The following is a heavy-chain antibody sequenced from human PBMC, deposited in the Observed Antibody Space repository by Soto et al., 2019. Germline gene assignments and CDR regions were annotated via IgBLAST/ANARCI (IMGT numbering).Heavy chain of an antibody. V-gene: IGHV3-23*01. D-gene: IGHD3-3*01. CDR3: AKDFQTGILEKFDY. CDR2: ISDSGGTI. CDR1: GFTFSSYA. J-gene: IGHJ4*02. Sequence: GGSLRLSCEASGFTFSSYAMSWVRQAPGKGLEWVSGISDSGGTIYYADSVKGRFTISRDNSKNTVYLQMNSLRAEDTAVYYCAKDFQTGILEKFDYWGQGILVTVS.